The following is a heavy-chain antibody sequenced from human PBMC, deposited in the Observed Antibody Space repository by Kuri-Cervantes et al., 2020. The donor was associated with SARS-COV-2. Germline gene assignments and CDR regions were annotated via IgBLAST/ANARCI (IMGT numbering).Heavy chain of an antibody. Sequence: ASVKVSCKVSGYTLTELSMHWVRQAPGKGLEWMGGFDPEDGETIHAQKFQGRVTMTEDTSTDTAYMELSSLRSEDTAVYYCATAGTTAMALFDYWGQGTLVTVSS. V-gene: IGHV1-24*01. CDR1: GYTLTELS. D-gene: IGHD5-18*01. CDR2: FDPEDGET. CDR3: ATAGTTAMALFDY. J-gene: IGHJ4*02.